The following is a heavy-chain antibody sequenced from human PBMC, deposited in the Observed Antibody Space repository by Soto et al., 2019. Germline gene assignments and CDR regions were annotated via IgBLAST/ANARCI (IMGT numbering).Heavy chain of an antibody. CDR2: IYYSGST. CDR1: GGSISSYY. Sequence: SETLSLTCTVSGGSISSYYWSWIRQPPGKGLEWIGYIYYSGSTNYNPSLKSRVTISVDTSKNQFSLKLSSVTAADTAVYYCARRGNPSQCSSTSCHHYYYYMDVWGKGTTVTVSS. D-gene: IGHD2-2*01. V-gene: IGHV4-59*08. J-gene: IGHJ6*03. CDR3: ARRGNPSQCSSTSCHHYYYYMDV.